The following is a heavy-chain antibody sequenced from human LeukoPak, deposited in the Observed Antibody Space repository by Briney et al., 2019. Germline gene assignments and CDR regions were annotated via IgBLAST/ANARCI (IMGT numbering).Heavy chain of an antibody. V-gene: IGHV1-18*01. J-gene: IGHJ4*02. CDR3: ARDRRSSRYYYDSSGYSDY. CDR1: GYTFTSYG. CDR2: ISAYNGNT. D-gene: IGHD3-22*01. Sequence: GASVKVSCKASGYTFTSYGISWVRQAPGQGLEWMGWISAYNGNTNYAQKLQGRVTTTTDTSTSTAYMELRSLRSDDTAVYYCARDRRSSRYYYDSSGYSDYWGQGTLVTVSS.